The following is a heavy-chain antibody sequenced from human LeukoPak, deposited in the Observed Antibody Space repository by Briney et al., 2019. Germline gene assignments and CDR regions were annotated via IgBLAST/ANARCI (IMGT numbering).Heavy chain of an antibody. Sequence: PSETLSLTCTVSGGSISSSSYYWGWIRQPPGKGLEWIGSIYYSGSTYYNPSLKSRVTISVDTSKNQFSLKLSSVTAADTAVCYCAGQAWADFWSGYYVFDYWGQGTLVTVSS. J-gene: IGHJ4*02. V-gene: IGHV4-39*01. CDR2: IYYSGST. CDR3: AGQAWADFWSGYYVFDY. D-gene: IGHD3-3*01. CDR1: GGSISSSSYY.